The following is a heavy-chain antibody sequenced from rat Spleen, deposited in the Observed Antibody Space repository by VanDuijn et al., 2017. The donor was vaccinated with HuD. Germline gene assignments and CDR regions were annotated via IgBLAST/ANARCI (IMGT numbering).Heavy chain of an antibody. CDR2: INPAGGDT. Sequence: EVQLVETGGGLVQPGKSLKLSCVASGFTFSGYWMYWIRQTPGRGLEWVSSINPAGGDTYYPDSVKGRFTISRDNAENTVYLQMNSLRSEDTATYYCARQRGGTYYYVMDAWGQGASVTVSS. CDR1: GFTFSGYW. V-gene: IGHV5-58*01. D-gene: IGHD4-3*01. CDR3: ARQRGGTYYYVMDA. J-gene: IGHJ4*01.